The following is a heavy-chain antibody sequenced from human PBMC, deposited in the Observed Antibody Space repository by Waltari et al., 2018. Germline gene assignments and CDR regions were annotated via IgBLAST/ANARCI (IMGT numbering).Heavy chain of an antibody. Sequence: QVQLQESGPGLVKPSETLSLTCTVSGGSISSYYWSWIRQPPGKGLEWIGYIYYSGSTNYNPSLKSRVTISVDTSKNQFSLKLSSVTAADTAVYYCARDAQIPDYGGNSAYYYYYMDVWGKGTTVTVSS. V-gene: IGHV4-59*01. D-gene: IGHD2-21*02. J-gene: IGHJ6*03. CDR2: IYYSGST. CDR1: GGSISSYY. CDR3: ARDAQIPDYGGNSAYYYYYMDV.